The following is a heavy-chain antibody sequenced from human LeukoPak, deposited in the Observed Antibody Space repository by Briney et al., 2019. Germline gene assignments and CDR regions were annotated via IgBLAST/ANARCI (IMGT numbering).Heavy chain of an antibody. D-gene: IGHD3-3*01. CDR2: VLPIFGIT. CDR3: ARDLLPMTKAGVVND. V-gene: IGHV1-69*13. Sequence: VASVKVSCKASGGSFSSYGISWVRQAPGQGLEWMGGVLPIFGITNYAQRFQGRVTITADGSRSTAYMELSSLTSDDTAVYYCARDLLPMTKAGVVNDWGQGSLVIVSA. CDR1: GGSFSSYG. J-gene: IGHJ4*02.